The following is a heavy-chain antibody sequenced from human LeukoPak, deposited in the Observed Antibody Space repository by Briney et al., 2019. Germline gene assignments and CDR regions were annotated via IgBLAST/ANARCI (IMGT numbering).Heavy chain of an antibody. CDR2: ISYDGYNN. V-gene: IGHV3-30-3*01. Sequence: GGSLRLSCAASGFTFSTYAMHWVRQAPGKGLEWVAVISYDGYNNYYADSVKGRFTISGDNSKNTLYLQMTSLRPEDTAVYYCARDIPGAFDIWGQGTMVTVSS. J-gene: IGHJ3*02. D-gene: IGHD3-10*01. CDR3: ARDIPGAFDI. CDR1: GFTFSTYA.